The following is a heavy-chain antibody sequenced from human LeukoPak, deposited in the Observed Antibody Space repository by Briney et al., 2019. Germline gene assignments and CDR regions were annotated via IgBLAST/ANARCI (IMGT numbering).Heavy chain of an antibody. Sequence: VASVKVSCKASGGTFSSYAISWVRQAPGQGLEWMGGLIPIFGTANYAQKFQGRVTITADESTSTAYMELSSLRSEDTAVYYCARNLVCSGGSCYSSWGQGTLVTVSS. J-gene: IGHJ5*02. D-gene: IGHD2-15*01. CDR2: LIPIFGTA. CDR1: GGTFSSYA. V-gene: IGHV1-69*01. CDR3: ARNLVCSGGSCYSS.